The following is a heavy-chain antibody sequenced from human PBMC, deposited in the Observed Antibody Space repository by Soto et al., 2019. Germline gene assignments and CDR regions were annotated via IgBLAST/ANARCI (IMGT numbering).Heavy chain of an antibody. J-gene: IGHJ4*02. V-gene: IGHV4-39*01. Sequence: SETLSLTCTVSGGAVYAEHYYWGWVRQPPGKGLEWIGNIFYSGSTYYNPSLQSRVTISIDTSKNQFSLKLSSVTATDTAVYYCASQHYYDSSGYYVVYWGQGTLVTVSS. CDR3: ASQHYYDSSGYYVVY. D-gene: IGHD3-22*01. CDR1: GGAVYAEHYY. CDR2: IFYSGST.